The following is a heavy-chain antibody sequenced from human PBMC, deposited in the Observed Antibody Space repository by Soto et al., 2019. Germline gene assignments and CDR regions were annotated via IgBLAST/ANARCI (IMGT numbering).Heavy chain of an antibody. Sequence: QVQLQQWGAGLLKPSETLSLTCAVYGGSFSGYYWSWIRQPPGKGLEWIGEINHSGSTNYNPSLKSRVTISVDTYKNQFSLKLSSGTAADTAVYYCARAERGGYCRGGSCYPPHYCYDYCVDVWGKGTTVTVSS. V-gene: IGHV4-34*01. CDR1: GGSFSGYY. D-gene: IGHD2-15*01. CDR3: ARAERGGYCRGGSCYPPHYCYDYCVDV. J-gene: IGHJ6*03. CDR2: INHSGST.